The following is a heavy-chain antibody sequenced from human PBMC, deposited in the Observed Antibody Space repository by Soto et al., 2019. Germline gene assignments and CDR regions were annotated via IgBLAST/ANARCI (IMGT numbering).Heavy chain of an antibody. V-gene: IGHV3-11*01. J-gene: IGHJ3*02. CDR3: ARIVRRGISGLEAFDI. CDR2: ISSSGSTI. Sequence: GGSLRLSCAASGFTFSDYYMSWIRQAPGKGLEWVSYISSSGSTIYYADSVKGRFTISRDNAKNSLYLQMNSLRAEDTAVYYCARIVRRGISGLEAFDIWGQGTMVTVSS. CDR1: GFTFSDYY. D-gene: IGHD2-21*01.